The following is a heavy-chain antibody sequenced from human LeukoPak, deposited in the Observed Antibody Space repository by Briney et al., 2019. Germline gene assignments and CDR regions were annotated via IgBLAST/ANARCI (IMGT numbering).Heavy chain of an antibody. CDR3: AKPHSSWYYFDY. CDR2: INPNSGGT. V-gene: IGHV1-2*02. Sequence: GASVKVSCKASGGTFSSYAISWVRQAPGQGLEWMGWINPNSGGTNYAQKFQGRVTMTRDTSISTAYMELSRLRSDDTAVYYCAKPHSSWYYFDYWGQGTLVTVSS. J-gene: IGHJ4*02. D-gene: IGHD6-13*01. CDR1: GGTFSSYA.